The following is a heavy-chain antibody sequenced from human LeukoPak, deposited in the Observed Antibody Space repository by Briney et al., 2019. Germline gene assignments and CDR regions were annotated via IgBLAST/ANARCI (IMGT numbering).Heavy chain of an antibody. Sequence: SETLSLTCAVFGGSLSGYYWSWIHQPPGKGLEWIAEINRSGSPNYNPSLKSRVTISVDTSKNQFSLRLSSVTAADTAVYYCARVSGYDWESFHDYWAQGILVTVSS. V-gene: IGHV4-34*01. D-gene: IGHD5-12*01. CDR1: GGSLSGYY. J-gene: IGHJ4*02. CDR2: INRSGSP. CDR3: ARVSGYDWESFHDY.